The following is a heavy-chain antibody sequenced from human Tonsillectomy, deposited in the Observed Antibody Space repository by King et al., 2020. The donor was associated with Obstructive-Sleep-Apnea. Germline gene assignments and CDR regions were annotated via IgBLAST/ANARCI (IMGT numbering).Heavy chain of an antibody. CDR1: GFIFDDYT. CDR2: ISWDGGST. D-gene: IGHD1-26*01. CDR3: AKSSGSYYYYYDMDG. J-gene: IGHJ6*02. Sequence: VQLVESGGVVVQPGGSLRLSCAASGFIFDDYTMHWVRQAPGKGLEWVSLISWDGGSTYYADSVKGRFTISRDSSKNSLYLQMNSLRTEDTALYYCAKSSGSYYYYYDMDGWGQGTTVTVSS. V-gene: IGHV3-43*01.